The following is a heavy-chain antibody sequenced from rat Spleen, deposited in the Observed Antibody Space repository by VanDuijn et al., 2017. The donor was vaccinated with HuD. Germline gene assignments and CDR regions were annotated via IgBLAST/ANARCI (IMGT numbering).Heavy chain of an antibody. Sequence: EVKLVESGGGLVQPGRSLKLSCTASGFTFSNYYMAWVRQAPKKGLEWVAAIVDDGSNTFYRDSVKGRFTISRDNAKSTLYLQVDSLRSEDTAIYYCARPTTGIPFNYWGQGVMVTVSS. J-gene: IGHJ2*01. V-gene: IGHV5-7*01. CDR3: ARPTTGIPFNY. D-gene: IGHD1-9*01. CDR1: GFTFSNYY. CDR2: IVDDGSNT.